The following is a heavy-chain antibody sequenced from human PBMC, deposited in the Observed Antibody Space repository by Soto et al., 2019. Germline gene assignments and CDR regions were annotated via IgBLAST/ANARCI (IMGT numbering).Heavy chain of an antibody. D-gene: IGHD2-15*01. J-gene: IGHJ4*02. Sequence: QVQLVESGGGVVQPGRSLRLSCAASGFTFSSYAMHWVRQAPGKGLEWVAVISYDGSNKYYADSVKGRFTISRDNSKNTLYLQMNSLRAEDTAVYYCARGSITYCSGGSCTFDYWGQGTLVTVSS. CDR3: ARGSITYCSGGSCTFDY. CDR1: GFTFSSYA. V-gene: IGHV3-30-3*01. CDR2: ISYDGSNK.